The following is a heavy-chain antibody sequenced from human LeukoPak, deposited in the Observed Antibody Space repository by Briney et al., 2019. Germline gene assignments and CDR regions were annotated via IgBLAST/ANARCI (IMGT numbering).Heavy chain of an antibody. V-gene: IGHV3-23*01. J-gene: IGHJ4*02. D-gene: IGHD2-2*01. CDR1: GFTFRTYA. CDR2: ISDSGGTT. Sequence: GGSLRLSCVASGFTFRTYAMSWVRQAPGKGLEWVSGISDSGGTTYYVDSVKGRFTISRDNSKNTLYLQTNSLRAEDMALYYCAKSSDGSTSFDQWGQGTLVTVSS. CDR3: AKSSDGSTSFDQ.